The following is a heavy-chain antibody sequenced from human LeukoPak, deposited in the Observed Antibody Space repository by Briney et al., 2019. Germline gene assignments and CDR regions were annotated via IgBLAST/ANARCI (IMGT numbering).Heavy chain of an antibody. CDR1: GGTFSSYA. CDR2: IIPILGIA. D-gene: IGHD2-2*01. Sequence: SVKVSCKASGGTFSSYAISWVRQAPGQGLEWMGRIIPILGIANYAQKFQGRVTITADKSTSTAYMELSSLRSEDTAVYYCARAYIVVVPARTYYYYGMDVWGQGTTVTVSS. CDR3: ARAYIVVVPARTYYYYGMDV. J-gene: IGHJ6*02. V-gene: IGHV1-69*04.